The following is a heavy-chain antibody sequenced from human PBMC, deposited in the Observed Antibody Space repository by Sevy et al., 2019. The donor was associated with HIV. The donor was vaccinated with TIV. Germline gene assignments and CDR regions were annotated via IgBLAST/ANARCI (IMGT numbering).Heavy chain of an antibody. J-gene: IGHJ5*02. CDR1: GFAFSSYW. CDR3: ARGKYCSTTSCYIEGWFDP. CDR2: IDGDGSRS. D-gene: IGHD2-2*02. V-gene: IGHV3-74*01. Sequence: GGSLRLSCAASGFAFSSYWMHWVRQGPGKGLMWVAHIDGDGSRSSYADSVKGRFTISRDNAKNTLYLQMNSLRADDTAVYFCARGKYCSTTSCYIEGWFDPWDQGTLVTVSS.